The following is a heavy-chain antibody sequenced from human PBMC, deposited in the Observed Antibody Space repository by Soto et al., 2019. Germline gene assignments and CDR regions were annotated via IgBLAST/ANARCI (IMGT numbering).Heavy chain of an antibody. CDR3: ATSPMAARYGNWFDR. Sequence: QVQLVQSGAEVKKPGASVTVSCKASGYTFSSSIISWVRQAPGQGLEWMGWISVYSGHTNYAPKLQGRVTVTTDTSTSTAYMELRSLRSDDTAVYYCATSPMAARYGNWFDRWGQGTLVTVSS. J-gene: IGHJ5*02. CDR2: ISVYSGHT. CDR1: GYTFSSSI. V-gene: IGHV1-18*04. D-gene: IGHD5-18*01.